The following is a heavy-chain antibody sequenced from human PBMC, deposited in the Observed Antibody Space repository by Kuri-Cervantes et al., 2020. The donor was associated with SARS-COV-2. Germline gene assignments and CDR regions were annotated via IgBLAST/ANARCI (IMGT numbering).Heavy chain of an antibody. CDR2: IYYSGST. Sequence: SETLSLTCTVSGGSISSYYWSWIRQPAGKGLEWIGYIYYSGSTNYNPSLKSRVTMSVDTSKNQFSLKLSSVTAADTAVYYCARGAYYDFWSGYTKPINDAFDIWGQGTMVTVSS. CDR1: GGSISSYY. J-gene: IGHJ3*02. V-gene: IGHV4-59*12. D-gene: IGHD3-3*01. CDR3: ARGAYYDFWSGYTKPINDAFDI.